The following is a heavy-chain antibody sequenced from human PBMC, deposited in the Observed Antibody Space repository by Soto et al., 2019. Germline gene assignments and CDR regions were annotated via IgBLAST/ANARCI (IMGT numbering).Heavy chain of an antibody. V-gene: IGHV4-4*02. J-gene: IGHJ4*02. CDR2: IYHSGST. CDR1: GGSISSSNW. CDR3: ARAPITYSSSFLDY. Sequence: LSLTCAVSGGSISSSNWWSWVRQPPGKGLEWIGEIYHSGSTNYNPSLKSRVTISVDKSKNQFSLKLSSVTAADTAVYYCARAPITYSSSFLDYWGQGTLVTVSS. D-gene: IGHD6-6*01.